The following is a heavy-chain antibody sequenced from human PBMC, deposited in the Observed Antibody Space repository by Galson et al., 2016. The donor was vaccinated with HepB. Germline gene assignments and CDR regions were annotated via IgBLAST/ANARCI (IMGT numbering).Heavy chain of an antibody. J-gene: IGHJ5*02. V-gene: IGHV1-69*13. Sequence: SVKVSCKASGGTFSSYAIDWVRQAPGQGLEWMGGIIPIFGPVNYAQKFQGRVTITADESTSTVYMELSSLRSEDTAVYYCAREGPGGGFGDYSGWFDPWGQGTLVTVSS. CDR2: IIPIFGPV. CDR1: GGTFSSYA. CDR3: AREGPGGGFGDYSGWFDP. D-gene: IGHD4-17*01.